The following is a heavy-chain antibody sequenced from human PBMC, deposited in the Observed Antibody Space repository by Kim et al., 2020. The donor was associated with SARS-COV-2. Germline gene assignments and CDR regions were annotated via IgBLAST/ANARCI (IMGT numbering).Heavy chain of an antibody. D-gene: IGHD2-15*01. CDR2: INPSGST. J-gene: IGHJ4*02. CDR1: GGSFSGYS. CDR3: RIVGSDFDY. V-gene: IGHV4-34*01. Sequence: SETPSLTCDVYGGSFSGYSWDWIRQPPGKGLEWIGGINPSGSTNYNPSLKSRVAISVDTSKTQVSLNLNSVTAADTAVYYCRIVGSDFDYWGQGTLVTVSS.